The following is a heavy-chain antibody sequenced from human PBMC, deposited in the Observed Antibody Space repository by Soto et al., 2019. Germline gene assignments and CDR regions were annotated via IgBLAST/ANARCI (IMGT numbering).Heavy chain of an antibody. CDR2: IYYSGST. V-gene: IGHV4-39*01. CDR1: GGSISSSSYY. Sequence: QLQLQESGPGLVKPSETLSLTCTVSGGSISSSSYYWGWIRQPPGKGLEWIGSIYYSGSTYYNPSLKSRVTISVDTSKNRFSLKLSSVTAADTAVYYCARQVGFGEVLVLGYWGQGTLVTVSS. D-gene: IGHD3-10*01. CDR3: ARQVGFGEVLVLGY. J-gene: IGHJ4*02.